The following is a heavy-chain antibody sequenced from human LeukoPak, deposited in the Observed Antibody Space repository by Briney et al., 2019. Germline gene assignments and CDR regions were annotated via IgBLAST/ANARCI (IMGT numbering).Heavy chain of an antibody. D-gene: IGHD6-19*01. Sequence: GGSLRLSCAASGFTFADFAIHWVRQAPGKGLEWLAVISYDGSRKSYSDSVKGRFTISRDNAKNSLYLQMNSLRAEDTAVYYCARVPLEQWLLGYYYYMDVWGKGTTVTVSS. J-gene: IGHJ6*03. CDR3: ARVPLEQWLLGYYYYMDV. CDR2: ISYDGSRK. V-gene: IGHV3-30*03. CDR1: GFTFADFA.